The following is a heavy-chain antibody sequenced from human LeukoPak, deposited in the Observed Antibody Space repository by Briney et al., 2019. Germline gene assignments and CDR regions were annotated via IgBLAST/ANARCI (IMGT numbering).Heavy chain of an antibody. V-gene: IGHV1-18*01. J-gene: IGHJ4*02. CDR2: ISVYNGNT. CDR3: ALPPYYYDNSAYGGPVELRY. CDR1: GYTFTSYG. Sequence: GASVKVSCKASGYTFTSYGISWVRQAPGQGLEWMGWISVYNGNTNYAQKLQGRVTMTTDTSTSTAYMELRSLRSDDTAVYYCALPPYYYDNSAYGGPVELRYWGQGTLVTVSS. D-gene: IGHD3-22*01.